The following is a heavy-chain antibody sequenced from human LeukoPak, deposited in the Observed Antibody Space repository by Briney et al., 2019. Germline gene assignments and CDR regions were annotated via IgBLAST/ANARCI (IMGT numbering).Heavy chain of an antibody. Sequence: PSETLSLTCTVSGASINSGAYYWTWIRQPAGKGLEWIGRIYTSGSTNYSPSLKSRVNISRDTSKNHFSLKLDSVTAADTAVYFCARDGPSVYFDYWGQGILVTVSS. J-gene: IGHJ4*02. CDR1: GASINSGAYY. CDR3: ARDGPSVYFDY. V-gene: IGHV4-61*02. CDR2: IYTSGST.